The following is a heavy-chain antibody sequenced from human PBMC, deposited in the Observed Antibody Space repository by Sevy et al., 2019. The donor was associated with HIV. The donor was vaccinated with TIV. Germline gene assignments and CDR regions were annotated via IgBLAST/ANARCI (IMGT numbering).Heavy chain of an antibody. V-gene: IGHV3-48*02. J-gene: IGHJ4*02. CDR1: GFTFSSYS. Sequence: GGSLRLSCAASGFTFSSYSMNWVRQAPGKGLEWVSYISSSSSTIYYADSVKGRFTISRDNAKNSLYLQMNGLRDEDTAVYYCATAMVDLEYKRWGQGTLVTVSS. CDR2: ISSSSSTI. CDR3: ATAMVDLEYKR. D-gene: IGHD3-10*01.